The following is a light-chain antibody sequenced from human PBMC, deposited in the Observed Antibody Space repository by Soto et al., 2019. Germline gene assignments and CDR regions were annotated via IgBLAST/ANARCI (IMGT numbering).Light chain of an antibody. J-gene: IGKJ4*01. CDR1: QNINTY. CDR3: QQRSIWPLT. V-gene: IGKV3-11*01. CDR2: DAS. Sequence: EIVLTQSPATLSLSPGERATLSCRASQNINTYLAWFQQKPGQAPRLLIYDASNRATGIPARVSGSGSGTDFTLTISSLEPEDFAIYYCQQRSIWPLTFGGGTKVEIK.